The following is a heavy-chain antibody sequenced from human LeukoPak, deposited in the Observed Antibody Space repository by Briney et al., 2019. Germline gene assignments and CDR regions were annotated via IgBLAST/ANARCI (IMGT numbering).Heavy chain of an antibody. CDR3: ARERVTTTAFDY. Sequence: GGSLRLSCVASGFTFTNYPVCWVRQAPGKGLEWVSLISGSGSNTYYADSVKGRFTISRDNSKNTLYLQMNGLRADDTALYYCARERVTTTAFDYWGQGTLVTVSS. CDR1: GFTFTNYP. V-gene: IGHV3-23*01. D-gene: IGHD1-1*01. J-gene: IGHJ4*02. CDR2: ISGSGSNT.